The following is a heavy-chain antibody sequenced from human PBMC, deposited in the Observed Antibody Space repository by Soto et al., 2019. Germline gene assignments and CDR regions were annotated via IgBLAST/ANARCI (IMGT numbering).Heavy chain of an antibody. V-gene: IGHV4-34*01. CDR1: GGSFSGYY. CDR2: INHSGST. Sequence: SETLSLTCAVYGGSFSGYYWSWIRQPPGKGLEWIGEINHSGSTNYNPSLKSRVTISVDTSKNQFSLKLSSVTAADTAVYYCARGLKDYYDSSGYYYFDYWGQGTLGTVSS. CDR3: ARGLKDYYDSSGYYYFDY. D-gene: IGHD3-22*01. J-gene: IGHJ4*02.